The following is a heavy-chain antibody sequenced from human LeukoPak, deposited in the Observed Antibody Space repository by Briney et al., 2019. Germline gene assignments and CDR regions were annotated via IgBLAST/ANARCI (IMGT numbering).Heavy chain of an antibody. Sequence: SETLPLTCTVSGGSISSYYWSWIRQPPGKGLEWIGYIYYSGSTNYNPSLKSRVTISVDTSKNQFSLKLSSVTAADTAVYYCARLSRYYDSSGYRNKYYFDYWGQGTLVTVSS. CDR3: ARLSRYYDSSGYRNKYYFDY. CDR1: GGSISSYY. D-gene: IGHD3-22*01. V-gene: IGHV4-59*08. J-gene: IGHJ4*02. CDR2: IYYSGST.